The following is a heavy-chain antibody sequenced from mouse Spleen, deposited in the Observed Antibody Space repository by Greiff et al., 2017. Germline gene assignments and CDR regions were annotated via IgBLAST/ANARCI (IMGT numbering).Heavy chain of an antibody. CDR2: IWSGGST. J-gene: IGHJ4*01. V-gene: IGHV2-2*02. CDR3: ARRGDYYGTIYAMDY. Sequence: VKLMESGPGLVQPSQSLSITCTVSGFSLTSYGVHWVRQSPGKGLEWLGVIWSGGSTDYNAAFISRLSISKDNSKSQVFFKMNSLQANDTAIYYCARRGDYYGTIYAMDYWGQGTSVTVSS. CDR1: GFSLTSYG. D-gene: IGHD1-1*01.